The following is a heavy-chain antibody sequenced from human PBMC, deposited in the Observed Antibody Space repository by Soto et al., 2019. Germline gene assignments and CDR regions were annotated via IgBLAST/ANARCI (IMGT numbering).Heavy chain of an antibody. J-gene: IGHJ4*02. V-gene: IGHV1-69*02. Sequence: GASVKVSCKASGGTFSSYTFSWVRQAPGQGLEWMGRVIPILGITNYAQKFQGRVAITADKFTSTAYMELSSLRSEDTAMYYCARGKYYYDVSGNFDYCGQGTLVTVSS. CDR1: GGTFSSYT. D-gene: IGHD3-22*01. CDR2: VIPILGIT. CDR3: ARGKYYYDVSGNFDY.